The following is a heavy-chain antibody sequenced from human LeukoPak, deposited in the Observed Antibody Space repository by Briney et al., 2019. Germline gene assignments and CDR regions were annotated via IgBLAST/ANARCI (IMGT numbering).Heavy chain of an antibody. D-gene: IGHD2-2*01. V-gene: IGHV3-48*01. CDR2: IRGSSTTI. J-gene: IGHJ4*02. CDR3: ARDARSHCGTDSCYGPYFVY. Sequence: PGGSLRLSCPASGFSFSTSSMSWVRQTPGKGLEWISYIRGSSTTIYYADSVKGRFTISRDNARNSLYLQMNDLRAEDTGVYFCARDARSHCGTDSCYGPYFVYRGEGSLVTVSS. CDR1: GFSFSTSS.